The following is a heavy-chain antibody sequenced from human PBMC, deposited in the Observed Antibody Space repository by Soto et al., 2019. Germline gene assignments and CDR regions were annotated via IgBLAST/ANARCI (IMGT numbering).Heavy chain of an antibody. CDR2: VSANNGHT. V-gene: IGHV1-18*01. Sequence: ASVKVSCKASGFTFSNYGLNWVRQAPGQGLEWMGWVSANNGHTNYAQNLQGRVSMTTDTSTSTAYMELRGLTFDGTAVYYCARDIESVTAKHFFYYYAMDVWGQGTTVTVSS. J-gene: IGHJ6*02. D-gene: IGHD2-8*01. CDR1: GFTFSNYG. CDR3: ARDIESVTAKHFFYYYAMDV.